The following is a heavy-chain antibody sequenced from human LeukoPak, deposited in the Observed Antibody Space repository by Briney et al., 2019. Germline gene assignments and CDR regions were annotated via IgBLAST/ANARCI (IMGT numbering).Heavy chain of an antibody. V-gene: IGHV4-30-4*08. CDR1: GGSISSGDYY. D-gene: IGHD3-16*02. CDR3: ARCYYDYVWGSYRPNWFDP. Sequence: SETLSLTCTVSGGSISSGDYYWSWIRQPPGKGLGWIGYIYYSGSTYYNPSLKSRVTISVDTSKNQFSLKLSSVTAADTAVYYCARCYYDYVWGSYRPNWFDPWGQGTLVTVSS. CDR2: IYYSGST. J-gene: IGHJ5*02.